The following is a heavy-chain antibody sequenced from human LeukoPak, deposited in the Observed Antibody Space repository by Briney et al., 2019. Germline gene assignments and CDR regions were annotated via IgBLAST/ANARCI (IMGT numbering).Heavy chain of an antibody. V-gene: IGHV3-7*01. CDR1: GFLFSNYW. CDR2: INSDGSET. J-gene: IGHJ4*02. Sequence: GGSLRLSSETSGFLFSNYWMGWGRRGPGKGLEWGANINSDGSETSYVESVKGRFIISRDNAKRSMSLQMNSLRGEETAVYKCVRWGVEAGMDYWGQGTLVTVSS. CDR3: VRWGVEAGMDY. D-gene: IGHD3-10*01.